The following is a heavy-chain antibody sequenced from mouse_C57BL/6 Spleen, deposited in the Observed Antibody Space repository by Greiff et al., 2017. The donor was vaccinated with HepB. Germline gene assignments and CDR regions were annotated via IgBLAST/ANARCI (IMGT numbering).Heavy chain of an antibody. Sequence: EVKLVESEGGLVQPGSSMKLSCTASGFTFSDYYMAWVRQVPEKGLEWVANINYDGSSTYYLDSLKSRFIISRDNAKNILYLQMSSLKSEDTATYYCARGGYDYDDGAWFAYWGQGTLVTVSA. J-gene: IGHJ3*01. CDR3: ARGGYDYDDGAWFAY. CDR2: INYDGSST. CDR1: GFTFSDYY. D-gene: IGHD2-4*01. V-gene: IGHV5-16*01.